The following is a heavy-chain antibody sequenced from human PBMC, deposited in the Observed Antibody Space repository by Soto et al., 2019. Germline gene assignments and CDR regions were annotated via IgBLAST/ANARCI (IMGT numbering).Heavy chain of an antibody. CDR1: GYTFTSYY. J-gene: IGHJ5*02. D-gene: IGHD2-2*01. Sequence: ASVKVSCKASGYTFTSYYMHWVRQAPGQGLEWMGIINPSGGSTSYPQKFQGRVTMTRDTSTSTVYMELSSLRSEDTAVYYCARRNIVVVPAAINSDWFDPWGQGTLVTVSS. CDR2: INPSGGST. V-gene: IGHV1-46*01. CDR3: ARRNIVVVPAAINSDWFDP.